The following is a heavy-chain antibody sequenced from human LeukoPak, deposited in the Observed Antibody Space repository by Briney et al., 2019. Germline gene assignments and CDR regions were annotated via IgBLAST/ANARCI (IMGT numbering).Heavy chain of an antibody. CDR3: ARGFLAAANYYFDY. D-gene: IGHD6-13*01. V-gene: IGHV4-4*02. CDR1: GGSISSSNW. J-gene: IGHJ4*02. Sequence: SETLSLTCAVSGGSISSSNWWSWVRQPPGKGLEWIGKIYHSGSTNYNPSLKSRVTISVDKSKNQFSLKLSSVTAADTAVYYCARGFLAAANYYFDYWGQGTLVTVSS. CDR2: IYHSGST.